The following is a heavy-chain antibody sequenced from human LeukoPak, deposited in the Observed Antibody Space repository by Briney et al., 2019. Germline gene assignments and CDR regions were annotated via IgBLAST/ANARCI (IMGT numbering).Heavy chain of an antibody. CDR1: GGTFSSYT. V-gene: IGHV1-69*02. CDR3: ARYQYYYDSSGYPVDY. D-gene: IGHD3-22*01. CDR2: IIPILGIA. Sequence: SVKVSCKASGGTFSSYTISWVRQAPGQGLEWMGRIIPILGIANYAQKFQGRVTITADKSTSTAYMELSSLRSEDTAVYYCARYQYYYDSSGYPVDYWGQGTLVIVSS. J-gene: IGHJ4*02.